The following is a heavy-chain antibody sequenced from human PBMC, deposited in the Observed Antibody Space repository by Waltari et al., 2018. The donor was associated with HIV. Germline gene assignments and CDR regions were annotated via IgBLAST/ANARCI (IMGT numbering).Heavy chain of an antibody. Sequence: QVQLQESGPGLVKPSETLSLTCTVSGGSISSYYWSWIRQPPGQGLEWIGYIYYSGSTNHNPSLKSRVTISVDTSKNQFSLKLSSVTAADTAVYYCARDRDFWSGHYYYYGMDVWGQGTTVTVSS. CDR1: GGSISSYY. J-gene: IGHJ6*02. CDR3: ARDRDFWSGHYYYYGMDV. V-gene: IGHV4-59*01. CDR2: IYYSGST. D-gene: IGHD3-3*01.